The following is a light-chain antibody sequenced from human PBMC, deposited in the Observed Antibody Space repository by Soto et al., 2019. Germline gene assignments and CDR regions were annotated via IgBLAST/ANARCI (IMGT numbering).Light chain of an antibody. CDR2: EVS. CDR1: SSDVGGYNY. CDR3: SSYTSSSTLRV. J-gene: IGLJ1*01. V-gene: IGLV2-14*01. Sequence: QSALTQPASVSGSPGQSITISCTGTSSDVGGYNYVSWYQQHPGKAPKLMIYEVSNRPSGVSNRFSGSKSGNTASLTISGLQAEDEADYYCSSYTSSSTLRVFGTGTTLTVL.